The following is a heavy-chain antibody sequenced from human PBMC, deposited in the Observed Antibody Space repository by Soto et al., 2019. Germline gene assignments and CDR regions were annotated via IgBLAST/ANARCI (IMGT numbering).Heavy chain of an antibody. Sequence: TLSLTCAVYGGSFSGYYWSWIRQPPGKGLEWIGEINHSGSTNYNPSLKSRVTISVDTSKNQFSLKLSSVTAADTAVYYCARGSRWPLNFTGYKPKSTPKPYWYLDLCGRGTLVTVYS. J-gene: IGHJ2*01. CDR1: GGSFSGYY. CDR2: INHSGST. V-gene: IGHV4-34*01. D-gene: IGHD3-9*01. CDR3: ARGSRWPLNFTGYKPKSTPKPYWYLDL.